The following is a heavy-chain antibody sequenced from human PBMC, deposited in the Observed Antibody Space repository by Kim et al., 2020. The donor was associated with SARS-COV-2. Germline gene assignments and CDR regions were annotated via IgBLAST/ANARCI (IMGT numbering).Heavy chain of an antibody. D-gene: IGHD4-4*01. CDR2: ISGSGGST. V-gene: IGHV3-23*01. CDR1: GFTFSSYA. J-gene: IGHJ6*02. CDR3: AKEMLGHYSNYVGSYGMDV. Sequence: GGSLRLSCAASGFTFSSYAMSWVRLAPGKGLEWVSAISGSGGSTYYADSVKGRFTISRDNSKNTLYLQMNSLRAEDTAVYYCAKEMLGHYSNYVGSYGMDVWGQGTTVTVSS.